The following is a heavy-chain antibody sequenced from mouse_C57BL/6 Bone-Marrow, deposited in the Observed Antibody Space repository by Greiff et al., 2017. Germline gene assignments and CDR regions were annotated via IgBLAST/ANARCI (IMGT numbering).Heavy chain of an antibody. Sequence: VQLQESGAELVRPGASVTLSCKASGYTFTDYEMHWVKQTPVHGLEWIGAIDPETGGTAYNQKFKGKAILTADKSSSTAYMGLRSLSSEDSAVYYCTRDSSGGAYWGQGTLVTVSA. J-gene: IGHJ3*01. CDR1: GYTFTDYE. CDR2: IDPETGGT. CDR3: TRDSSGGAY. D-gene: IGHD3-2*02. V-gene: IGHV1-15*01.